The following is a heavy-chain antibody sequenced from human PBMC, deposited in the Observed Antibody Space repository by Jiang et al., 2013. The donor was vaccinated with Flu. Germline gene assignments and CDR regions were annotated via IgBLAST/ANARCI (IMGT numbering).Heavy chain of an antibody. CDR3: AFQQQSLSWFDP. Sequence: SGPGLVKPSETLSLTCAVSGYSISSGYYWGWIRQPPGKGLEWIGTLYHSGNTYYNPSLKSRVTISVDTSKNQFSLNLRSVTAADTAVYYCAFQQQSLSWFDPWGQGTLVTVSS. CDR2: LYHSGNT. J-gene: IGHJ5*02. D-gene: IGHD6-13*01. CDR1: GYSISSGYY. V-gene: IGHV4-38-2*01.